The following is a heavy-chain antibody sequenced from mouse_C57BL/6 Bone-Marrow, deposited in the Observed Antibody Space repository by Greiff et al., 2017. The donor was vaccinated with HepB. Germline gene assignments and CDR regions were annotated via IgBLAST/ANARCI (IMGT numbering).Heavy chain of an antibody. CDR2: ISDGGSYT. J-gene: IGHJ3*01. Sequence: EVQLVESGGGLVKPGGSLKLSCAASGFTFSSYAMSWVRQTPEKRLEWVATISDGGSYTYYPDNVKGRFTISRDNAKNNLYLQMSHLKSEDTAMYYCARGYDCWFAYWGQGTLVTVSA. V-gene: IGHV5-4*01. D-gene: IGHD2-4*01. CDR3: ARGYDCWFAY. CDR1: GFTFSSYA.